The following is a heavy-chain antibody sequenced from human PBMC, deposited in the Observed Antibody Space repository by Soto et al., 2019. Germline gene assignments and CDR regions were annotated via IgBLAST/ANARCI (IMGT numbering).Heavy chain of an antibody. J-gene: IGHJ4*02. CDR3: AKNPGYYYDSTGYHFDY. Sequence: GGSLRLSCAASGFTFSSYAMSWVRQAPGKGLEWVSAISGSGGSTYYADSVKCRFTISRDNSKNTLYLQMNSLRAEDTVVYFCAKNPGYYYDSTGYHFDYWGQGTLVTVSS. CDR2: ISGSGGST. D-gene: IGHD3-22*01. CDR1: GFTFSSYA. V-gene: IGHV3-23*01.